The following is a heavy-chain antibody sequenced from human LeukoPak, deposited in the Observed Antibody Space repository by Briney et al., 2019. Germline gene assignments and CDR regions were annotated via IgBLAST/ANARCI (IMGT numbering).Heavy chain of an antibody. Sequence: ASVKVSCKASGYTFTSYGISWVRQAPGQGLEWMGIINPSGGSTSYAQKFQGRVTMTRDTSTSTVYMELSSLRSEDTAVYYCARSIAARLGAIYYWSQGTLVTVSS. J-gene: IGHJ4*02. D-gene: IGHD6-6*01. V-gene: IGHV1-46*01. CDR2: INPSGGST. CDR1: GYTFTSYG. CDR3: ARSIAARLGAIYY.